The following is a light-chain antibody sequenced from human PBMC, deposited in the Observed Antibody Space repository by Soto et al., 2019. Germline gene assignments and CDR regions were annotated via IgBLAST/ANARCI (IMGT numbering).Light chain of an antibody. J-gene: IGLJ1*01. CDR2: DVS. V-gene: IGLV2-14*01. CDR1: SSDVGGYNY. Sequence: QSVLTQPASVSGSPGQSITISCTGTSSDVGGYNYVSWYQQHPGKAPKLMIYDVSNRPSGVSKRFSGSKSGNTASLTISGLQAGDEADYYCSSYTSSSTLLYIFGTGTKVTVL. CDR3: SSYTSSSTLLYI.